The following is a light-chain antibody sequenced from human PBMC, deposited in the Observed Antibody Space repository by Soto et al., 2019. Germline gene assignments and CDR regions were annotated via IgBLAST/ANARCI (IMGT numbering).Light chain of an antibody. V-gene: IGLV2-14*01. Sequence: QSVLTQPASVSGSPGQSITISCAGTSSDIGGFYYVSWYQHHPGKDPKLMIYQVSNRTSGVSNRFSGSKSGNTASLTISGLQAEDEADYFCSSYSSSSTFYVFGAGTKV. CDR3: SSYSSSSTFYV. CDR1: SSDIGGFYY. J-gene: IGLJ1*01. CDR2: QVS.